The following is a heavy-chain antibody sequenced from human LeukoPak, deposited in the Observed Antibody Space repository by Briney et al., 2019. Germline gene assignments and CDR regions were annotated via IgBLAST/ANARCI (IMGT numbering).Heavy chain of an antibody. V-gene: IGHV4-39*01. D-gene: IGHD2-15*01. CDR3: ARGYCTGGNCYSPPDY. CDR1: GGSNSSSRSY. J-gene: IGHJ4*02. CDR2: IYSSGST. Sequence: SETLSLTCTVSGGSNSSSRSYWGWIRQPPGKGLEWIGTIYSSGSTYYSPPLKSRVTISVDTSKNQFSLGLSSVTAADTAVYYCARGYCTGGNCYSPPDYWGQGILVTVSS.